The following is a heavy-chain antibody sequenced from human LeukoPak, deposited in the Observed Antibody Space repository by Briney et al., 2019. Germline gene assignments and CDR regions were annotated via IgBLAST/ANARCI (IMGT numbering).Heavy chain of an antibody. V-gene: IGHV4-34*01. CDR1: GGSFSGYY. CDR3: ARVSTWPLPPSKYYYYYYMDV. CDR2: INHSGST. Sequence: SETLSLTCAVYGGSFSGYYWSWIRQPPGKGLVWIGEINHSGSTNYNPSLKSRVTISVDTSKNQFSLKLSSVTAANTAVYYCARVSTWPLPPSKYYYYYYMDVWGKGTTVTVSS. J-gene: IGHJ6*03.